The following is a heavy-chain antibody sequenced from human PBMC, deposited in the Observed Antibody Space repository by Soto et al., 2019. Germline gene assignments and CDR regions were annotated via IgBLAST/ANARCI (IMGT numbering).Heavy chain of an antibody. Sequence: GGSLRLSCAASGFAFTSYAMSWVRQAPGKGLEWVSVVSGDAVTIFHADSVRGRFTISRDNSKNTLYLQMNSLRAEDTAVYYCARIKLWGSLGSKNWFDPWGQGTLVTVSS. CDR2: VSGDAVTI. J-gene: IGHJ5*02. V-gene: IGHV3-23*01. CDR1: GFAFTSYA. D-gene: IGHD3-16*01. CDR3: ARIKLWGSLGSKNWFDP.